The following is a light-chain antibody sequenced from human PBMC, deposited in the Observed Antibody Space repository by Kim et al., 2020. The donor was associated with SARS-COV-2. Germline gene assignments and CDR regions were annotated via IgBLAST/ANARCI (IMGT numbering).Light chain of an antibody. Sequence: GQSSTISCTGTSSDVGADNYVSWYEQHPGKAPKLMIYDVSKRPSGVSNRFSGSKSGNTASLTVSGLQAEDEADYYCSSYTSSSTVVFGGGTQLTVL. V-gene: IGLV2-14*04. CDR1: SSDVGADNY. CDR2: DVS. CDR3: SSYTSSSTVV. J-gene: IGLJ2*01.